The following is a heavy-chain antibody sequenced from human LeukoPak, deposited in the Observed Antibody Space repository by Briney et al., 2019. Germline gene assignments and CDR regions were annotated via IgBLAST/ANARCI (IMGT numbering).Heavy chain of an antibody. Sequence: PGGSLRLSCGASGFTFSNYGMHWVRQAPGKGLDWVGFIRYEGNNKYYADSVKGRFSISRDNSKKTLYLQMNSLRVEDTAVYYCAKYRNPDDFGDYVSFSPHAFDLWGQGTMVTVSS. D-gene: IGHD4-17*01. CDR3: AKYRNPDDFGDYVSFSPHAFDL. J-gene: IGHJ3*01. CDR2: IRYEGNNK. CDR1: GFTFSNYG. V-gene: IGHV3-30*02.